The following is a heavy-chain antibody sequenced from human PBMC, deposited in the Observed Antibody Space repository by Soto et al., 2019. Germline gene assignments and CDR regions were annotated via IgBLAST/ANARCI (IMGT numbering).Heavy chain of an antibody. CDR1: GGSISSYY. V-gene: IGHV4-59*01. CDR3: ARRYGGNFDY. CDR2: IYYSGXX. D-gene: IGHD3-16*01. J-gene: IGHJ4*02. Sequence: SETLSLTCTVSGGSISSYYWSWIRQPPGKGLEWIGYIYYSGXXXXXXXXXXXXXXXXXXXXNQFSLKLSSVTAADTAVYYCARRYGGNFDYWGQGTLVTVSS.